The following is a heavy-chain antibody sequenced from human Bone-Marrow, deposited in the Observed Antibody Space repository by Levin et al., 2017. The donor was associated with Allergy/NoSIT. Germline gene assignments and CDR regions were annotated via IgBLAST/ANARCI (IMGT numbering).Heavy chain of an antibody. V-gene: IGHV3-30*18. CDR2: ISYEGSGK. CDR3: AKVNVQYCSSNSCPRDYAMDV. D-gene: IGHD2-2*01. CDR1: GFSFSSYG. J-gene: IGHJ6*02. Sequence: GGSLRLSCAASGFSFSSYGMHWVRQAPGKGLEWVAVISYEGSGKYYAESVEGRFTISRDNSKNTLYLQMNSLRAEDTAVYYCAKVNVQYCSSNSCPRDYAMDVWGQGTTVTVSS.